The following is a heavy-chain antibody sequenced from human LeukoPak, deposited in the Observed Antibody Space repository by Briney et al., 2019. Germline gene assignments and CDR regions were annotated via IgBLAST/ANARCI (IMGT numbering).Heavy chain of an antibody. V-gene: IGHV3-48*01. CDR2: IRSSGAPI. Sequence: GGSLRLSCAASGFTFSTYAMSWARQAPGKGLEWVSYIRSSGAPIHYADSVKGRFTISRDNAKNSVYLQMNSLRVEDTAVYYCVRDPEALDYWGPGTLVTVSS. J-gene: IGHJ4*02. CDR3: VRDPEALDY. CDR1: GFTFSTYA.